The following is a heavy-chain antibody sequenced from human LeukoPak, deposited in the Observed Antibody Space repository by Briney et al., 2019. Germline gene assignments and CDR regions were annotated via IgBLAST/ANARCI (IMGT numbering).Heavy chain of an antibody. Sequence: SVKVSCKASGFTFTSYGISWVRQAPGQGLEWMGSIIPIFRTANYAQKFQGRVTITADKSTSTAYMELSSLRSEDTAVYYCASGGSGSYHFDPWGQGTLVTVSS. CDR1: GFTFTSYG. D-gene: IGHD3-10*01. CDR3: ASGGSGSYHFDP. V-gene: IGHV1-69*06. J-gene: IGHJ5*02. CDR2: IIPIFRTA.